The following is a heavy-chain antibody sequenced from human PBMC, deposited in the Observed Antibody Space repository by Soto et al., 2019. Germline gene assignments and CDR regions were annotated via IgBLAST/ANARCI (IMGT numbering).Heavy chain of an antibody. CDR3: ARDQISSNWYGTAWFDP. CDR1: GGSISTTQW. J-gene: IGHJ5*02. D-gene: IGHD6-13*01. Sequence: SETLSLTCVVSGGSISTTQWWTWVRQPPGKGLEWIGETHHSGKTNYNPSLKSRVTISLDKSKNQVSLKLSSVTAADTAMYYCARDQISSNWYGTAWFDPWGQGTLVTVS. V-gene: IGHV4-4*02. CDR2: THHSGKT.